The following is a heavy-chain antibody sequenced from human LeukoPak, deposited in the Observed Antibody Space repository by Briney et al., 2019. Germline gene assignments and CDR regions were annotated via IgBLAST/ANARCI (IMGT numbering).Heavy chain of an antibody. V-gene: IGHV3-20*04. Sequence: GGSLRLSCAASGFTFDDYGMSWVRQAPGKGLEWVSGINWNGGSTGYADSVKGRFTISRDNSKNTLYLQMNSLSAEDTAVYYCARDGGYTYGHRFDYWGQGTLVTVSS. CDR1: GFTFDDYG. CDR3: ARDGGYTYGHRFDY. J-gene: IGHJ4*02. D-gene: IGHD5-18*01. CDR2: INWNGGST.